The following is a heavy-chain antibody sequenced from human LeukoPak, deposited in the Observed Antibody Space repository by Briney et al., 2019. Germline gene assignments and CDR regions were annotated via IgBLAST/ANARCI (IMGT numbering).Heavy chain of an antibody. Sequence: SETLSLTCAVYGGSLSGYYWSWIRQPPGKGLEWIGEINHSGSTNYNPSLKSRVTISVDTSKNQFSLKLSSVTAADTAVYYCARGQFFAYYYDSSGYYYVYWGQGTLVTVSS. J-gene: IGHJ4*02. V-gene: IGHV4-34*01. D-gene: IGHD3-22*01. CDR3: ARGQFFAYYYDSSGYYYVY. CDR1: GGSLSGYY. CDR2: INHSGST.